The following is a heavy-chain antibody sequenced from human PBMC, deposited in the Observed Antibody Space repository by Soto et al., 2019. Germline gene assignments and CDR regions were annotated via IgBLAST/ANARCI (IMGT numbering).Heavy chain of an antibody. CDR1: GFSVSADAVG. D-gene: IGHD2-15*01. Sequence: QITLRESGPSLVRPTQTLTLTCSCSGFSVSADAVGVGWFRQPPGKAPEWLAIVYWDDDKRYSPSLKSRLTITKDTSRNHVFLTMTDVDPEDTAKYFCAHSRRRASCRCGNCYHFDSWGQGTLVTVSS. CDR3: AHSRRRASCRCGNCYHFDS. J-gene: IGHJ4*02. V-gene: IGHV2-5*02. CDR2: VYWDDDK.